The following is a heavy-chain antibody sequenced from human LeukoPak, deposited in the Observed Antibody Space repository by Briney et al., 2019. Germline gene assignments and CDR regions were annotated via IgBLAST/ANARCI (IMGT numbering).Heavy chain of an antibody. CDR1: GFTFNTFS. V-gene: IGHV3-30*02. Sequence: GGSLRLSCAASGFTFNTFSLHWVRQAPGKGLEWLAFIRYGGSSEYYADSVKGRFTISRDNSKRSLYLQMTRLRPDDSGIYYCAKSRAPTANPDAFDVWGQGTMVTVSS. CDR2: IRYGGSSE. CDR3: AKSRAPTANPDAFDV. J-gene: IGHJ3*01. D-gene: IGHD4/OR15-4a*01.